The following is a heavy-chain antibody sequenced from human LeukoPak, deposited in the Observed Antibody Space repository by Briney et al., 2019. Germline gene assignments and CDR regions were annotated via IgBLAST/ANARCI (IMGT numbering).Heavy chain of an antibody. D-gene: IGHD3-9*01. CDR2: IYPGDSDA. J-gene: IGHJ3*02. V-gene: IGHV5-51*01. CDR1: GYSFRTSR. CDR3: ARRGSGYVVAFDI. Sequence: ESLKIPRQGSGYSFRTSRIGRVRQMPGKGMEWMGLIYPGDSDARYSPSFEGQVTISADTSISTAYLEWSSLKASDTAMYYCARRGSGYVVAFDIWGQGTMVTVSS.